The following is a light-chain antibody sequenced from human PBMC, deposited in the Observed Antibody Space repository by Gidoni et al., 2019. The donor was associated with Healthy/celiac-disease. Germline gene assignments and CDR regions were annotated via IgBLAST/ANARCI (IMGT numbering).Light chain of an antibody. CDR1: QSISSW. CDR2: TAS. V-gene: IGKV1-5*03. J-gene: IGKJ2*03. CDR3: QQYNSYPYS. Sequence: DIQMTKSPSTLSASVGDRVTITCRASQSISSWVAWYQPKPGKAPKLLIYTASSLESGVPSRFSGSGSGTEFTLPIISLQPDDFATYYCQQYNSYPYSFGQGTKLEIK.